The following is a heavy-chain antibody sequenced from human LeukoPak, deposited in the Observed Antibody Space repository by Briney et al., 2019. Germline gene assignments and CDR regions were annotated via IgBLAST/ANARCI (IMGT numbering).Heavy chain of an antibody. CDR1: GFTFSSYA. J-gene: IGHJ3*02. CDR2: ISGSGGST. CDR3: AKDFAWFGELSAFDS. Sequence: PGGSLRLSCAASGFTFSSYAMSWVRQAPGKGLEWVSAISGSGGSTYYADSVKGRFTISRDNSKNTLYLQMNSLRAEDTAVYYCAKDFAWFGELSAFDSWGQGTMVTVSS. D-gene: IGHD3-10*01. V-gene: IGHV3-23*01.